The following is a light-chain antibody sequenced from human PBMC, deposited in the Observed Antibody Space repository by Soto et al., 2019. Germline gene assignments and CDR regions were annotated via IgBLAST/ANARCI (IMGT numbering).Light chain of an antibody. Sequence: EMVMTQSPATLSVSPGERATFSCRASQSVSSNYLAWYQQKPGQAPRLLIYGAFKRATGIPDRFSGSGSGTDFTLTISRMEPEDFAVYCCQQYGSSPRTFGQGTKVDIK. CDR1: QSVSSNY. CDR3: QQYGSSPRT. CDR2: GAF. J-gene: IGKJ1*01. V-gene: IGKV3-20*01.